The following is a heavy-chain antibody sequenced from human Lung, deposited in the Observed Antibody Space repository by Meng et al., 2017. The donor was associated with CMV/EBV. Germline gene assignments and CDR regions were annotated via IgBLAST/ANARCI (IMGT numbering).Heavy chain of an antibody. D-gene: IGHD3-3*01. CDR2: NNWNDDK. CDR1: GFSLSTPRVG. V-gene: IGHV2-5*01. CDR3: ARTIETFGALREFDY. J-gene: IGHJ4*02. Sequence: QITLTESCPPLVKPTPTLTLTCTFSGFSLSTPRVGVGWIRQPPGKALEWLALNNWNDDKRYSPSLKSRLTITKDTSKNQVVLTMTNMDPVDTATYYCARTIETFGALREFDYWGQGTLVTVSS.